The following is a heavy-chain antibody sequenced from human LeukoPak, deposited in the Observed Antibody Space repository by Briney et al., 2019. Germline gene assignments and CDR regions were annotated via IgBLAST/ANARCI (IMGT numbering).Heavy chain of an antibody. J-gene: IGHJ5*02. CDR2: IYYSGST. CDR3: ARGRASRSQFDP. CDR1: GGSISSGGYY. D-gene: IGHD6-6*01. Sequence: SQTLSLTCTVSGGSISSGGYYWSWIRQPPGKGLEWIGYIYYSGSTYYNPSLKSRVTISVDTSKYQFSLKLSSVTAADTAVYYCARGRASRSQFDPWGQGTLVTVSS. V-gene: IGHV4-31*03.